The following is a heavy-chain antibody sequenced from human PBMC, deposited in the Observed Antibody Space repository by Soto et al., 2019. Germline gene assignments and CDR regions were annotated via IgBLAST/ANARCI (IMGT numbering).Heavy chain of an antibody. V-gene: IGHV3-15*01. D-gene: IGHD3-22*01. Sequence: ERQLVESGGGLVKPGGSLRLSCAASGFSFSDAWMSWVRQAPGKGLEWVGRIKSRTEGGTTDYAAPVNGRFTISRDDSKNTMYLQMNSLKTEDTAMYYCTTHPRIVLPGGWGQGTLVTVSS. CDR3: TTHPRIVLPGG. J-gene: IGHJ4*02. CDR2: IKSRTEGGTT. CDR1: GFSFSDAW.